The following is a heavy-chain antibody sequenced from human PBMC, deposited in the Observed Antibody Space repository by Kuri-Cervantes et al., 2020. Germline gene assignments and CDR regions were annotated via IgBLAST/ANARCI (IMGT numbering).Heavy chain of an antibody. CDR3: AKDGGSCTGGVCYVLFSSPNDAFDI. CDR1: GFTFSSYA. V-gene: IGHV3-23*01. Sequence: GGSLRLSCAASGFTFSSYAMSWDRQAPGKGLEWVSAISGSGGSTYYADSVKGRFTISRDNSKNTLYLQMSSLRAEDTAVYYCAKDGGSCTGGVCYVLFSSPNDAFDIWGQGTMVTVSS. J-gene: IGHJ3*02. D-gene: IGHD2-8*02. CDR2: ISGSGGST.